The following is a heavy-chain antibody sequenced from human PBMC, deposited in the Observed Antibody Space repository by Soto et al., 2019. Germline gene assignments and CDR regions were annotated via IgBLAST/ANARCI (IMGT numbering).Heavy chain of an antibody. Sequence: SETLSLTCTVSGGPISGYYWSWIRQPPGKRLEWIGYIDYYGSTNYNPSLKSRVTISVDTSKKQFSLNLDSVTAADTAVYYCARLGGYYQAFDSWGQGTLVTVSS. D-gene: IGHD3-22*01. CDR2: IDYYGST. V-gene: IGHV4-59*08. CDR1: GGPISGYY. CDR3: ARLGGYYQAFDS. J-gene: IGHJ4*02.